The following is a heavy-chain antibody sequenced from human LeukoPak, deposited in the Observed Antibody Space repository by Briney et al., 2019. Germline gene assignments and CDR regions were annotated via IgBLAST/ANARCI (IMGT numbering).Heavy chain of an antibody. CDR2: INPNSGGT. CDR3: ARDQGSLTSSWYTGY. D-gene: IGHD6-13*01. V-gene: IGHV1-2*02. Sequence: ASVKVSCKASGYTFTGYHMQGVRQAPGQGLEGRGGINPNSGGTNCAQKLKGSVTMTSDTSTTTAYLDLSSLTPDDTAVYFCARDQGSLTSSWYTGYWGQGTQVTVSS. J-gene: IGHJ4*02. CDR1: GYTFTGYH.